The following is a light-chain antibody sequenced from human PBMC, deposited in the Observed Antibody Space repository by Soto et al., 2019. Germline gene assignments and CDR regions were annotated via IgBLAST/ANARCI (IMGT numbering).Light chain of an antibody. CDR1: QNIYYN. V-gene: IGKV3-15*01. CDR2: RAS. Sequence: ILMTQSPATVSVPPGESATLSCRASQNIYYNVAWYQHRPGQAPRLLIYRASTRAPGVPARLSGSGSGTEFTLTISSLQPEDFTVYSCLQYHNLWAFGQGTKVDIK. CDR3: LQYHNLWA. J-gene: IGKJ1*01.